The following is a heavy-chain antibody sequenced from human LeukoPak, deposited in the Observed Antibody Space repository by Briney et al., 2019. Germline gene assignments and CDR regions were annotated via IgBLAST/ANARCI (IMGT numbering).Heavy chain of an antibody. V-gene: IGHV3-48*04. CDR3: ARPQYDDSSGYYNFDY. Sequence: PGGSLRLSCAASGFTFSSYSMNWVRQAPWKGLEWVSYISSSSSTIYYADSVKGRFTISRDNAKNSLYLQMNSLRAEDTAVYYCARPQYDDSSGYYNFDYWGQGTLVTVSS. D-gene: IGHD3-22*01. CDR2: ISSSSSTI. J-gene: IGHJ4*02. CDR1: GFTFSSYS.